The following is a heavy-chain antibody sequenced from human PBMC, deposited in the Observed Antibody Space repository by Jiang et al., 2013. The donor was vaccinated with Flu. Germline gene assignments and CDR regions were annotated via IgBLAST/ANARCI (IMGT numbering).Heavy chain of an antibody. CDR3: ARGPSNWDDWSFDL. J-gene: IGHJ2*01. Sequence: PGLVKASQTLSLTCTVSGGSISRNFYSWTWIRQPAGKGLEWIGRIHTSGTTNYNPSLERQVTISVDMSRSHFSLKLNSVTAADTAVYYCARGPSNWDDWSFDLWGRGTLATVSS. D-gene: IGHD7-27*01. V-gene: IGHV4-61*02. CDR1: GGSISRNFYS. CDR2: IHTSGTT.